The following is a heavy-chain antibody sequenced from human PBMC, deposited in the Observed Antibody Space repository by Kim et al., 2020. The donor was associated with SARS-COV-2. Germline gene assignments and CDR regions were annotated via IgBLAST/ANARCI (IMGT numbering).Heavy chain of an antibody. Sequence: ASVKVSCKASGYIFTGYYMHWVRQAPGQGLEWMGWINPISGGTNYAQKFQGRVTMTRDTAISTVYMELSSLRSDDTAVYYCARVGPAYPYPYNAWAHGTL. V-gene: IGHV1-2*02. CDR1: GYIFTGYY. CDR2: INPISGGT. D-gene: IGHD1-1*01. J-gene: IGHJ1*01. CDR3: ARVGPAYPYPYNA.